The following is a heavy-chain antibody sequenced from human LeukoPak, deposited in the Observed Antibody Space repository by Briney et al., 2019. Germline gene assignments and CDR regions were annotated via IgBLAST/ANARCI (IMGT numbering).Heavy chain of an antibody. Sequence: ASVKVSCKASGYTFTSYDINWVRQATGQGLEWMGWMNPNSGHTGYAQKFQGRVTMTTDTSTSTAYMELRSLRSDDTAVYYCARGRVVVVPAAIHPYYFDYWGQGTLVTVSS. D-gene: IGHD2-2*01. V-gene: IGHV1-8*01. CDR1: GYTFTSYD. J-gene: IGHJ4*02. CDR2: MNPNSGHT. CDR3: ARGRVVVVPAAIHPYYFDY.